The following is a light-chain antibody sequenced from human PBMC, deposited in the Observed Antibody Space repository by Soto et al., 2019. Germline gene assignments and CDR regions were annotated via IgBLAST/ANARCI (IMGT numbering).Light chain of an antibody. J-gene: IGKJ2*01. CDR2: AAS. V-gene: IGKV1-8*01. Sequence: AIRMTQSPSAFSASTGDRVTISCRTSQGISSYLAWYQQKPGKAPKLLIYAASTLQSGVPSRFSGSGSGTDFTLTINCLQSEDLATYYCQQYYSYPYTFGQGTKLEIK. CDR3: QQYYSYPYT. CDR1: QGISSY.